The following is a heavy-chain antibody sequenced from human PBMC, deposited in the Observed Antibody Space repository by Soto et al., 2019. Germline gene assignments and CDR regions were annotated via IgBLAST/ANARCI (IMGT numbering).Heavy chain of an antibody. CDR1: GFTFGDYY. Sequence: GFLRLSCGASGFTFGDYYLSWMRQAPGKGLEWVSYISSSGSTIYSADSVKGRFTISRDNAKNSLYLQMNSLRAEDTAVYYCARDLARSGGDSFDYWGQGTLVTVSS. CDR2: ISSSGSTI. V-gene: IGHV3-11*01. D-gene: IGHD2-21*02. CDR3: ARDLARSGGDSFDY. J-gene: IGHJ4*02.